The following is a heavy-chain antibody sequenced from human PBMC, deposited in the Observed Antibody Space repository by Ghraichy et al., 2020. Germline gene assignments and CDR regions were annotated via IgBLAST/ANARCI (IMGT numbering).Heavy chain of an antibody. CDR2: ISSSIGTI. CDR1: GFTFSNFN. D-gene: IGHD3-22*01. J-gene: IGHJ4*02. CDR3: ARSYYDTSGYYSGHWHSFDS. Sequence: GESLNISCATSGFTFSNFNMNWVRQAPGKGLEWVSYISSSIGTIYYADSVKGRFTISRDNAKNSLYLQMNSLRDEDTAVYYCARSYYDTSGYYSGHWHSFDSWGQGTLVTVSS. V-gene: IGHV3-48*02.